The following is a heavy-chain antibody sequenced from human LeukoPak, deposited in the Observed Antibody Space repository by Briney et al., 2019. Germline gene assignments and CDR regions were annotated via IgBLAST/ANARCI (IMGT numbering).Heavy chain of an antibody. V-gene: IGHV4-59*08. CDR2: IYYSGST. CDR3: ARGQRNYYGSGSPLDY. J-gene: IGHJ4*02. Sequence: SETMSLTCTVSGGSISSYYWSWIRQPPGKGLEWIGYIYYSGSTNYNPSLKSRVTISVDTSKNQFSLKLSSVTAADTAVYYCARGQRNYYGSGSPLDYWGQGTLVTVSS. D-gene: IGHD3-10*01. CDR1: GGSISSYY.